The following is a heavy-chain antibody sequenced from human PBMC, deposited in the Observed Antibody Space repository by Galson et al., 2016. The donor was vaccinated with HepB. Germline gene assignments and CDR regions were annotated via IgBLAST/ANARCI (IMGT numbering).Heavy chain of an antibody. D-gene: IGHD3-16*01. J-gene: IGHJ4*02. V-gene: IGHV4-39*01. Sequence: ETLSLTCTVSGDSIISSSYYWGVIRQPPGKGLEWISTVHYTGSTYHNPFLRSRLTISVDTSKNRFSLRLNSVTATDTAVYFCARQSIQWGYADYWGQGTLVTVSS. CDR2: VHYTGST. CDR3: ARQSIQWGYADY. CDR1: GDSIISSSYY.